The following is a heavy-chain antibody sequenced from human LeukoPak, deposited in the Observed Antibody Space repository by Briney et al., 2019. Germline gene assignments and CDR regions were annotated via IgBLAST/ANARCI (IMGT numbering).Heavy chain of an antibody. Sequence: SETLSLTCTVSGGSISSSSYYWGWIRQPPGKGLEWIGSNYYSGSTYYNPSLKSRVTISVDTSKNQFSLKLSSVTAADTAVYYCAREAIRVGLNFFDYWGQGTLVTVSS. V-gene: IGHV4-39*02. CDR3: AREAIRVGLNFFDY. CDR2: NYYSGST. CDR1: GGSISSSSYY. D-gene: IGHD1-26*01. J-gene: IGHJ4*02.